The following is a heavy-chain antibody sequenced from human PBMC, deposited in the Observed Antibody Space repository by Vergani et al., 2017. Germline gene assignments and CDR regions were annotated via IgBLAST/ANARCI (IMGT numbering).Heavy chain of an antibody. CDR3: ARDRWELLDYFYYMDV. D-gene: IGHD1-26*01. Sequence: VQLVESGGGLVQPGGSLRLSCTASGFTFSNYWMQWVRHAPGKGRMWVSRINSDGDSTSYADSVKGRFTISRDNAKNTLYLQMDSLRAEDTAVYYCARDRWELLDYFYYMDVWGKGTTVTVSS. CDR1: GFTFSNYW. CDR2: INSDGDST. J-gene: IGHJ6*03. V-gene: IGHV3-74*01.